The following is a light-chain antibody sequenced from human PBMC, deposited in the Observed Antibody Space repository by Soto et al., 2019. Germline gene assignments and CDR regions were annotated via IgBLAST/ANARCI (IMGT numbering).Light chain of an antibody. CDR3: QQYDGASWT. Sequence: DIQMTQSPSTLSGSVGDRVTITCRASQTISSWLAWYQQKPGKAPKLLIYKASSLQSGVPSRFSGSGSGTEFTLTISSLQPDDFATYYYQQYDGASWTFGQGTKVDIK. J-gene: IGKJ1*01. V-gene: IGKV1-5*03. CDR1: QTISSW. CDR2: KAS.